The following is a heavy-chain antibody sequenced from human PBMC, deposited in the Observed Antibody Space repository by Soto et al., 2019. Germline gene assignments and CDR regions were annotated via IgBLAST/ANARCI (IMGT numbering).Heavy chain of an antibody. J-gene: IGHJ5*01. CDR2: ISGSGGST. V-gene: IGHV3-23*01. CDR3: ARECAEYYDSSPWYDP. D-gene: IGHD3-22*01. CDR1: GFTFSSYA. Sequence: PGGSLRLSCAASGFTFSSYAMSWVRQAPGKGLEWVSAISGSGGSTYYADSVKGRFTISRDNSKNTLYLQMNSLRAEDTAVYYCARECAEYYDSSPWYDPWGQGTLVTVFS.